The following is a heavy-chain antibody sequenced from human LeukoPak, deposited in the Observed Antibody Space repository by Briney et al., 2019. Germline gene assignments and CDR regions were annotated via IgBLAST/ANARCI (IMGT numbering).Heavy chain of an antibody. J-gene: IGHJ6*03. V-gene: IGHV4-39*07. CDR3: ARDTFNYYYYMDV. CDR2: IYYSGST. Sequence: SETLSLTCTVSGGSISSSSYYWGWIRQPPGKGLEWIGSIYYSGSTYYNPSLKSRVTMSVDTSKNQFSLKLSSVTAADTAVYYCARDTFNYYYYMDVWGKGTTVTVSS. CDR1: GGSISSSSYY. D-gene: IGHD3-16*01.